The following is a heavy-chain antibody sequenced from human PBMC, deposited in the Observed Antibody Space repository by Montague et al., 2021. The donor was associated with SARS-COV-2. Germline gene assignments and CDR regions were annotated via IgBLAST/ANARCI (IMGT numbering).Heavy chain of an antibody. V-gene: IGHV6-1*01. D-gene: IGHD3-10*01. CDR3: TRAVWGVQDY. CDR1: GDSVSGEGVS. Sequence: CAISGDSVSGEGVSCKRNKQSSSLQFPLQLRCHFRSEWNNEYALSVKSRITITPDTSKNQLSLQLTSVTPEDTAVYYCTRAVWGVQDYWGQGRLFTVSS. CDR2: CHFRSEWNN. J-gene: IGHJ4*02.